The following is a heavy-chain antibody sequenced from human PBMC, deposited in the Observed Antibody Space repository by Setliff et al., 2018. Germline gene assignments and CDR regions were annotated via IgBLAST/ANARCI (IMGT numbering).Heavy chain of an antibody. CDR1: GFRFSDLY. CDR3: ARDGKQYYYDSTGYYRNWFDP. CDR2: ISGAGTTV. D-gene: IGHD3-22*01. J-gene: IGHJ5*02. V-gene: IGHV3-11*04. Sequence: GGSLRLSCAASGFRFSDLYMSWVRQVPGKGLEWLSKISGAGTTVYYADSVRGRFTISRDNSNNTLYMQMSSLRAEDTAIYSCARDGKQYYYDSTGYYRNWFDPWGQGTLVTVSS.